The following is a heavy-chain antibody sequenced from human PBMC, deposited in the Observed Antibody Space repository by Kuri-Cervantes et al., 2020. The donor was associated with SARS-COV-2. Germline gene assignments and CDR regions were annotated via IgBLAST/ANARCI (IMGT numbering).Heavy chain of an antibody. CDR2: IYYTGKS. CDR3: ASGNDFSLDY. V-gene: IGHV4-59*01. D-gene: IGHD4-11*01. CDR1: YASMISFY. J-gene: IGHJ4*02. Sequence: SETLSLTCTVSYASMISFYWSWIRQSPGRGLEWIGYIYYTGKSNYNPSLESRVSMSLAASESRFFLTLTSVTAADTAMYYCASGNDFSLDYWDRGILVTVSS.